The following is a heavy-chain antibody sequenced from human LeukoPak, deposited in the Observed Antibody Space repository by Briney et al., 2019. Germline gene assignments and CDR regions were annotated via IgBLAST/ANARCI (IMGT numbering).Heavy chain of an antibody. CDR1: GGSISSYY. J-gene: IGHJ6*02. V-gene: IGHV4-59*12. CDR3: ARECGTPRGTLDV. CDR2: IYYSGST. Sequence: PSETLSLTCTVSGGSISSYYWSWIRQPPGKGLEWIGYIYYSGSTYYNPSLKSRVTISVDTSKNQFSLKLSSVTAADTAVYYCARECGTPRGTLDVWGQGTTVTVSS. D-gene: IGHD1-1*01.